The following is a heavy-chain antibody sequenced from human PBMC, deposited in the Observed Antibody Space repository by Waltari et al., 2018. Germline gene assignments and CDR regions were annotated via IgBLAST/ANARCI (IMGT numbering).Heavy chain of an antibody. J-gene: IGHJ4*02. CDR1: GGSISGHN. CDR3: VRDRGRLTADY. V-gene: IGHV4-4*07. CDR2: IPASGTT. D-gene: IGHD3-10*01. Sequence: QVQLQESGPGLVKPSETLSLTCTVSGGSISGHNWSWIRQAAGKGLEWIVRIPASGTTDYNPSRRSRVTMSVDTSKNQLSLKLRSVTAADTAVYYCVRDRGRLTADYWGQGTLVTVSS.